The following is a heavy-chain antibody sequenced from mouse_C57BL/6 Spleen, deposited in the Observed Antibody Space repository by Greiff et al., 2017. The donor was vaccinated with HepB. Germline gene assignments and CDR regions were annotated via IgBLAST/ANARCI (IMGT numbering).Heavy chain of an antibody. CDR2: IDPSDSYT. D-gene: IGHD2-4*01. V-gene: IGHV1-59*01. J-gene: IGHJ1*03. Sequence: QVQLQQSGAELVRPGTSVKLSCKASGYTFTSYWMHWVKQRPGQGLEWIGVIDPSDSYTNYNQKFKGKATLTVDTSSSTAYMQLSSLTSEDSAVYYCASNDYEKYWYFDVWGTGTTVTVSS. CDR1: GYTFTSYW. CDR3: ASNDYEKYWYFDV.